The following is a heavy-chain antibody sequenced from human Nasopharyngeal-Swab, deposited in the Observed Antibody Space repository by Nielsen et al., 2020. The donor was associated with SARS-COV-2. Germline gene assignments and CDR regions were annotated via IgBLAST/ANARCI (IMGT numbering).Heavy chain of an antibody. J-gene: IGHJ2*01. V-gene: IGHV3-13*01. CDR1: GFTFSSYD. CDR3: ARGGPAPIFDL. CDR2: IGTAGDT. Sequence: GESLKISCAASGFTFSSYDMHWVRQATGNGLEWVSAIGTAGDTYYPGSVKGRFTISRENAKNSLYLQMNSLRAGDTAVYYCARGGPAPIFDLWGRGTLVTVSS. D-gene: IGHD3-16*01.